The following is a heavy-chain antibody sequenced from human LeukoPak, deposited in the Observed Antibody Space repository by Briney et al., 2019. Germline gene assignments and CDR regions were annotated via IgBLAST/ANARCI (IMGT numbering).Heavy chain of an antibody. CDR2: IYYSGST. Sequence: PSETLSLTCTVSGGSISSYYWSWIRQPPGKGLEWIGYIYYSGSTNYNPSLKSRVTISVDTSKNQFSLKLSSVTAANTAVYYCARGTTVTTLTYYYYGMDVWGQGTTVTVSS. CDR3: ARGTTVTTLTYYYYGMDV. D-gene: IGHD4-17*01. V-gene: IGHV4-59*08. CDR1: GGSISSYY. J-gene: IGHJ6*02.